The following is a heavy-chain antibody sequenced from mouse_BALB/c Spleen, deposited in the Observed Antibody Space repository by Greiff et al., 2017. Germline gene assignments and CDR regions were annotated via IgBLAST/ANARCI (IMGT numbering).Heavy chain of an antibody. CDR1: GYSITSGYY. D-gene: IGHD2-12*01. CDR3: ASDYDGGDY. J-gene: IGHJ2*01. Sequence: VQLKQSGPGLVKPSQSLSLTCSVTGYSITSGYYWNWIRQFPGNKLEWMGYISYDGSNNYNPSLKNRISITRDTSKNQFFLKLNSVTTEDTATYYCASDYDGGDYWGQGTTLTVSS. CDR2: ISYDGSN. V-gene: IGHV3-6*02.